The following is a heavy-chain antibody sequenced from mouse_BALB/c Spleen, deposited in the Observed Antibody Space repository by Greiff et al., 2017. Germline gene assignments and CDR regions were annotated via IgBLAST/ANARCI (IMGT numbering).Heavy chain of an antibody. CDR2: ISSGSSTI. Sequence: EVKLMESGGGLVQPGGSRKLSCAASGFTFSSFGMHWVRQAPEKGLEWVAYISSGSSTIYYADTVKGRFTISRDNPKNTLFLQMTSLRSEDTAMYYCARVSRNYDDAMDYWGQGTSVTVSS. CDR1: GFTFSSFG. J-gene: IGHJ4*01. V-gene: IGHV5-17*02. CDR3: ARVSRNYDDAMDY. D-gene: IGHD2-4*01.